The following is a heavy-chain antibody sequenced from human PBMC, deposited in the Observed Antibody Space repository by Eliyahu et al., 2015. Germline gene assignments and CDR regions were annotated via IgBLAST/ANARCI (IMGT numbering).Heavy chain of an antibody. CDR3: ARDLGAYKRAFDY. CDR2: MYNGGAT. Sequence: EVQLVESGGGLIQPXGSLRLSCAASXFTVSSNYMSWVRQAPGKGLEWLSVMYNGGATYYADSVKGRFTISRDNSKNTLYLQMNSLRADDTAMYYCARDLGAYKRAFDYWGQGTLVTVSS. D-gene: IGHD3-16*01. CDR1: XFTVSSNY. V-gene: IGHV3-53*01. J-gene: IGHJ4*02.